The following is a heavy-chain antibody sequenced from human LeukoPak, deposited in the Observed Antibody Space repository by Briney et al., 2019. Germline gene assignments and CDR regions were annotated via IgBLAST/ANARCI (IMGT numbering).Heavy chain of an antibody. J-gene: IGHJ4*02. CDR3: ARVYCSTKSCYSLFDS. D-gene: IGHD2-2*01. CDR2: IYYSGST. V-gene: IGHV4-30-4*08. Sequence: SQTLSLTCTVSGGSISSGDYYWSWIRQPPGKGLEWIGYIYYSGSTYYNPSLKSRVTISVDASKNQFSLRLSSVTAADTAVYYCARVYCSTKSCYSLFDSWGQGTLVTVSS. CDR1: GGSISSGDYY.